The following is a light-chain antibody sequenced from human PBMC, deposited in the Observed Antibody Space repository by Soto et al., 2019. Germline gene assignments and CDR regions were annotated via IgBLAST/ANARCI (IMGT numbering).Light chain of an antibody. CDR2: EAG. CDR3: CSFALRSTLI. CDR1: SRDVGNYNL. Sequence: QSALTQPASVSGSPEQSVTISCTGTSRDVGNYNLVSWYQQYPGKAPKLMIYEAGKRPSGVSNRFSGSKSGNTASLTISGLQAEDEADYYCCSFALRSTLIFGGGTKLTVL. V-gene: IGLV2-23*01. J-gene: IGLJ2*01.